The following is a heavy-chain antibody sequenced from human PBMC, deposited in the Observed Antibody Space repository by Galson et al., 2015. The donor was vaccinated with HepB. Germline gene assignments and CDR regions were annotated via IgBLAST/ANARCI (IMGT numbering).Heavy chain of an antibody. CDR1: GGPFSGYP. V-gene: IGHV1-69*13. CDR3: ARESLGGSFPLNGVFDC. Sequence: SVKVSCKASGGPFSGYPIAWVRQAPGQGLEWMGGIIPIFGTPDYAQKFQGRVTITADESTNTAYMELSSLKSEDTAVYYCARESLGGSFPLNGVFDCWGQGTLVTVSS. CDR2: IIPIFGTP. J-gene: IGHJ4*02. D-gene: IGHD1-26*01.